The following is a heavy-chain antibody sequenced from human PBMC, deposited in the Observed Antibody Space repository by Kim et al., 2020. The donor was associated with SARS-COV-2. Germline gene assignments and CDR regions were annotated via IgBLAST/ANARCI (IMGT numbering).Heavy chain of an antibody. J-gene: IGHJ5*02. CDR2: IIPIFGTA. D-gene: IGHD3-22*01. V-gene: IGHV1-69*13. CDR3: ARGGIVVVIVPHAQPNWFDP. Sequence: SVKVSCKASGGTFSSYAISWVRQAPGQGLEWMGGIIPIFGTANYAQKFQGRVTITADESTSTAYMELSSLRSEDTAVYYCARGGIVVVIVPHAQPNWFDPWGQGTLVTVSS. CDR1: GGTFSSYA.